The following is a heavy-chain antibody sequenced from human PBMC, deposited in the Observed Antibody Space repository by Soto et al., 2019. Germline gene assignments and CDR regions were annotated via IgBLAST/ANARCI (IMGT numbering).Heavy chain of an antibody. CDR2: ITYSGNS. D-gene: IGHD1-7*01. J-gene: IGHJ4*02. CDR3: ASDRPHRHETTGRIDS. CDR1: GGYINNAEDN. Sequence: QVQLQESGPGLVKPSQTLSLTCTVSGGYINNAEDNWTWIRQPPGKGLEYIGYITYSGNSLYKSSLKRRIKTSVDTYKNQFSLRLTSVTAADTAVYYCASDRPHRHETTGRIDSWGLGMLVSVSS. V-gene: IGHV4-30-4*01.